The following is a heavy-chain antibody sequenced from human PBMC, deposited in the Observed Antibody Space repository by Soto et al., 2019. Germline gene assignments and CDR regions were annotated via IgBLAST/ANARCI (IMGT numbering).Heavy chain of an antibody. D-gene: IGHD3-3*01. V-gene: IGHV1-69*06. J-gene: IGHJ6*02. CDR3: ASPTREWLPPARDYYYGMDV. CDR1: GGTFSSYA. Sequence: QVQLVQSGAEVKKPGSSVKVSCKASGGTFSSYAISWVRQAPGQGLEWMGGIIPIFGTANYAQKCQGRVTITADKSTSTAYMELSSLRSEETAVYYCASPTREWLPPARDYYYGMDVWGQGTTVTVSS. CDR2: IIPIFGTA.